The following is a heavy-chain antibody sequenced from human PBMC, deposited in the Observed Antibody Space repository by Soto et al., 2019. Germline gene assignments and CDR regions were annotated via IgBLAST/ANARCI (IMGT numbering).Heavy chain of an antibody. CDR1: GYTFTSYA. V-gene: IGHV1-3*01. CDR2: INAGNGNT. D-gene: IGHD2-2*01. J-gene: IGHJ6*02. CDR3: ASVDCSSTSCNYYYYGMDV. Sequence: ASVKVSCKASGYTFTSYAMRWVRQAPGQRLEWMGWINAGNGNTKYSQKFQGRVTITRDTSASTAYMELSSLRSEDTAVYYCASVDCSSTSCNYYYYGMDVWGQGTTVTVSS.